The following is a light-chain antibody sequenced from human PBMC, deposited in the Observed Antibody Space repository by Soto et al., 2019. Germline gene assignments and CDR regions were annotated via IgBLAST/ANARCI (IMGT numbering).Light chain of an antibody. CDR1: HSIDSW. J-gene: IGKJ5*01. CDR2: DAS. Sequence: DIQMTQSPSSVSASVGDTVTITCRTSHSIDSWLAWYQQKPGKAPKLLIYDASSLRTGVPSTFSGSRSGTDFTLTITDLRPEDFATYYCQQAYTFPITFGQGTRLDIK. V-gene: IGKV1-12*01. CDR3: QQAYTFPIT.